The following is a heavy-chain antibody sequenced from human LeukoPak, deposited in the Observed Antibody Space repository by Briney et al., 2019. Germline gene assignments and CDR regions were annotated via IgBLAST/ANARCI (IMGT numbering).Heavy chain of an antibody. CDR3: ARDGGGGYDLYYLDY. CDR1: GGTFSSYA. D-gene: IGHD5-12*01. J-gene: IGHJ4*02. Sequence: AASVKVSCKASGGTFSSYAISWVRQAPGQGLEWMGGIIPMFDTANYAQKFQGRVTITADESTSTAYMELSSLRSEDTAVYYCARDGGGGYDLYYLDYWGQGTLVTVSS. CDR2: IIPMFDTA. V-gene: IGHV1-69*13.